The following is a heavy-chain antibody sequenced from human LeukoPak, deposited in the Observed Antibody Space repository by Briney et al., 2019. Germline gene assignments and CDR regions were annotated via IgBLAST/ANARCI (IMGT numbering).Heavy chain of an antibody. Sequence: GASVKVSCKASGYTFTSYAMYWVRQAPGQRLEWMGWINAGSGNTKYSQKFQGRVTISRDTSASTAYMELRSLRSDDTAVYYCARENALISDYWGQGTLVTVSS. V-gene: IGHV1-3*01. D-gene: IGHD2-2*01. CDR3: ARENALISDY. CDR2: INAGSGNT. J-gene: IGHJ4*02. CDR1: GYTFTSYA.